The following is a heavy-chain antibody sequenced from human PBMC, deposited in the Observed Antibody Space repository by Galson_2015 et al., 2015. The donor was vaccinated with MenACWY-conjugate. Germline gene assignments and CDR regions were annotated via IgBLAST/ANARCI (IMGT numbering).Heavy chain of an antibody. CDR2: INHSGST. V-gene: IGHV4-34*01. D-gene: IGHD4-23*01. CDR3: ARYGGTSGYWYFNL. CDR1: GGSFSDYY. J-gene: IGHJ2*01. Sequence: ETLSLTCAVYGGSFSDYYWTWIRQSPGKGLEWIGEINHSGSTNYNPSLKSRVTISLDTSSNQFSLKLNSVTAADTAVYYCARYGGTSGYWYFNLWGRGALVTVSS.